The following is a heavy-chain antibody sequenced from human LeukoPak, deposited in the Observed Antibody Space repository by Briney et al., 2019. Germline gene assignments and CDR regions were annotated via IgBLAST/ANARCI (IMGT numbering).Heavy chain of an antibody. CDR3: AREWPYYYDSSGYYPFDY. Sequence: GGSLRLSCAASGFTFSSYSMNWVRQAPGKGLEWVSSISSSSSYIYSADSVKGRFTISRDNANNSLYLQMNSLRAEDTAVYYCAREWPYYYDSSGYYPFDYWGQGTLVTVSS. J-gene: IGHJ4*02. CDR2: ISSSSSYI. CDR1: GFTFSSYS. V-gene: IGHV3-21*01. D-gene: IGHD3-22*01.